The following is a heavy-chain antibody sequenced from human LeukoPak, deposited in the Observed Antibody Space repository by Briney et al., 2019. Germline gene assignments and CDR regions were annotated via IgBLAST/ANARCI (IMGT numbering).Heavy chain of an antibody. Sequence: RASVKASCKAYGYKFRDHYIHWVRQAPGQGLEYLGWINPNSGDTNYAQKFQGRVTLTRDTSIDTAYLHLDSLTSDYTAVYFCARGYSGDYVLDTWGQGSRVTVTS. CDR2: INPNSGDT. CDR3: ARGYSGDYVLDT. CDR1: GYKFRDHY. J-gene: IGHJ5*02. V-gene: IGHV1-2*02. D-gene: IGHD4-17*01.